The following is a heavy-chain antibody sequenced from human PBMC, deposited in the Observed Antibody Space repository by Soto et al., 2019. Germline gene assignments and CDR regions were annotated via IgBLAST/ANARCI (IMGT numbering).Heavy chain of an antibody. CDR3: IRHDSNYDFWSGSPPRYGMDV. J-gene: IGHJ6*02. D-gene: IGHD3-3*01. Sequence: GSLRLSCAASGFTFSGSAMHWVRQASGKGLEWVGRIRSKANSYATAYAASVKGRFTISRDDSKNTAYLQMNSLKTEDTAVYNCIRHDSNYDFWSGSPPRYGMDVWGQGNTVTVSS. CDR1: GFTFSGSA. V-gene: IGHV3-73*01. CDR2: IRSKANSYAT.